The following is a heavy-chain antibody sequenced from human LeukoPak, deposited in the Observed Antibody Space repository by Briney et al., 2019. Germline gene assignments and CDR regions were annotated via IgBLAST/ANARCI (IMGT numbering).Heavy chain of an antibody. CDR1: GGTFSSYA. CDR3: ARGLGDIGP. CDR2: IIAIFGTA. V-gene: IGHV1-69*05. D-gene: IGHD3-10*01. J-gene: IGHJ5*02. Sequence: SVKVSCKASGGTFSSYAISWVRQAPGQGLEWMGRIIAIFGTANYAQKFQGRVTITTDESTSTAYMELSSLRSEDMPVYYCARGLGDIGPWGQGTLVTVSP.